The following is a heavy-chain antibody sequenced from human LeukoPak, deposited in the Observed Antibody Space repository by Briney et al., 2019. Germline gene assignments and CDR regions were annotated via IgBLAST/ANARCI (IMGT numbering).Heavy chain of an antibody. J-gene: IGHJ3*02. CDR1: GGSFSGYY. D-gene: IGHD2-15*01. CDR2: INHSGST. Sequence: SETLSLTCAVYGGSFSGYYWSWIRQPPGKGLEWIGKINHSGSTNYNPSLKSRVTISVDTSKNQFSLKLSSVTAADTAVYYCAKSSQGAFDIWGQGTMVTVSS. V-gene: IGHV4-34*01. CDR3: AKSSQGAFDI.